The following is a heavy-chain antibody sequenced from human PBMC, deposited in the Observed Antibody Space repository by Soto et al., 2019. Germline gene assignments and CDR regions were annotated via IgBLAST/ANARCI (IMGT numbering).Heavy chain of an antibody. Sequence: GASVKVSCKASGYTFTSYYMHWVRQAPGQGLEWMGIINPSGDSTSYAQKFQGRVTMTRDTSTSTVYMELSSLRSEDTAVYYCARDQYCSSTSCSEKNWFDPWGQGTLVTVSS. D-gene: IGHD2-2*01. J-gene: IGHJ5*02. CDR2: INPSGDST. V-gene: IGHV1-46*03. CDR1: GYTFTSYY. CDR3: ARDQYCSSTSCSEKNWFDP.